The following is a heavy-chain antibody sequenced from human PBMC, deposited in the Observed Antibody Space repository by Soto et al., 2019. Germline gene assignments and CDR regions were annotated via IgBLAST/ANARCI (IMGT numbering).Heavy chain of an antibody. D-gene: IGHD2-15*01. Sequence: PXGSLSLTCTVCGGCVSSRSYYGGWIRQPPGKGLEWIGSIYYSGSTYYNPSLKSRVTISVDTSKNQFSLKLSSVTAADTAVYYCPRQVASMVGYYYYGMDVWGQRTTVIVSS. J-gene: IGHJ6*02. CDR1: GGCVSSRSYY. V-gene: IGHV4-39*01. CDR2: IYYSGST. CDR3: PRQVASMVGYYYYGMDV.